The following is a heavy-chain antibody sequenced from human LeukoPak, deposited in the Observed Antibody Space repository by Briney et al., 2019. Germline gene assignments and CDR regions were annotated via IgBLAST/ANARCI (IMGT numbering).Heavy chain of an antibody. Sequence: GGSLRLSCAASGFTVSSNYMSWVRQAPGMGLEWVSVIYSGGSTYYADSVKGRFTISRDNSKNTLYLQMNSLRAEDTAVYYCARFVYSSSSVDYWGQGTLVTVSS. CDR2: IYSGGST. J-gene: IGHJ4*02. V-gene: IGHV3-66*02. CDR1: GFTVSSNY. CDR3: ARFVYSSSSVDY. D-gene: IGHD6-6*01.